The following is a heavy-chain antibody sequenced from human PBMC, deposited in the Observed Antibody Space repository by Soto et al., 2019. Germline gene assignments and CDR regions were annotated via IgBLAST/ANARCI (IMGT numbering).Heavy chain of an antibody. Sequence: DVQLLQSGGGLVQPGGSLRLSCAASGFTFSSYAMTWVRQAPGKGLEWVSTISGSGGSTYYAGSVRGRFTISRDNSRDTLYLQMNSLRAQDTAVYYCAKDQRDFWNGLVYWGLGTLVTVSS. J-gene: IGHJ4*02. CDR3: AKDQRDFWNGLVY. V-gene: IGHV3-23*01. CDR1: GFTFSSYA. CDR2: ISGSGGST. D-gene: IGHD3-3*01.